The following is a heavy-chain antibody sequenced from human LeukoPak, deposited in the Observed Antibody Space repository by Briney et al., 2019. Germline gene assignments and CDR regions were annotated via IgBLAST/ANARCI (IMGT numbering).Heavy chain of an antibody. CDR3: TTPPD. CDR2: IKSESVGGTT. V-gene: IGHV3-15*01. Sequence: PGGSLRLSCEASGITISSAWMSWVRQPPGKGLEYVGRIKSESVGGTTDHAAPVKGRFTISRDDSKNTLYLQMNSLTIEDTAVYYCTTPPDWGQGTLVTVSP. CDR1: GITISSAW. J-gene: IGHJ4*02.